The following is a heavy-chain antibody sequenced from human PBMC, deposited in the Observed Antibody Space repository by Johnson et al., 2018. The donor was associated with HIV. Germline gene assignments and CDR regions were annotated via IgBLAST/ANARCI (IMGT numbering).Heavy chain of an antibody. CDR1: GFTFSSYW. D-gene: IGHD6-19*01. Sequence: VQLVESGGGLVQPGGSLRLPCAASGFTFSSYWMSWVRQAPGKGLERVANIKQDGSEKYYVDSVKGRFTISRDNAKNSLYVQMNSLRAEDTGVYYCARYTSGWYIGADAFDIWGQGTMVTVSS. CDR3: ARYTSGWYIGADAFDI. V-gene: IGHV3-7*02. CDR2: IKQDGSEK. J-gene: IGHJ3*02.